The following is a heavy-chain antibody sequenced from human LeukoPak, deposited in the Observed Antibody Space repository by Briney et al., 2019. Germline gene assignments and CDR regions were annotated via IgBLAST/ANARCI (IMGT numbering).Heavy chain of an antibody. D-gene: IGHD3-22*01. J-gene: IGHJ4*02. Sequence: SETLSLTCAVYGGSFSGYYWSWIRQPPGKGLEWIGEINHSGSTNYNPSLKSRVTMSVDTSKNQFSLKLSSVTAADTAVYYCASTRGYDSSGYYYEVDYWGQGTLVTVSS. V-gene: IGHV4-34*01. CDR2: INHSGST. CDR3: ASTRGYDSSGYYYEVDY. CDR1: GGSFSGYY.